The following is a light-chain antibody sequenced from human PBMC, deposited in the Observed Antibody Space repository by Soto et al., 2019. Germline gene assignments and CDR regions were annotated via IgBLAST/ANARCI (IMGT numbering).Light chain of an antibody. CDR1: QSVSNDF. CDR3: QQYNNWPGT. V-gene: IGKV3D-15*01. Sequence: EIVLTQSPGILSLSPGERATLSCRASQSVSNDFLAWYQQKPGQAPRLLIYGASTRATDVPDRFSGSGSGTEFTLTISSLQSEDFAVYYCQQYNNWPGTFGQGTKVDNK. J-gene: IGKJ1*01. CDR2: GAS.